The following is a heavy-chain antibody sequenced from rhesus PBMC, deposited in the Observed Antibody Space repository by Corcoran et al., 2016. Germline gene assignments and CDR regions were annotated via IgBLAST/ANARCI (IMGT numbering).Heavy chain of an antibody. CDR3: ATMVYCTGSGCGY. Sequence: EVQLVQSGAEVKKPGASVKISCKASGYTFTDYYLHWVRQAPGKGLEWMGRVDPEDGEAINAQKFQDRVTITADTSTDTAYMELSSLRSEDTAVYYCATMVYCTGSGCGYWGQGVLVTVSS. J-gene: IGHJ4*01. CDR2: VDPEDGEA. D-gene: IGHD2-21*01. CDR1: GYTFTDYY. V-gene: IGHV1-111*02.